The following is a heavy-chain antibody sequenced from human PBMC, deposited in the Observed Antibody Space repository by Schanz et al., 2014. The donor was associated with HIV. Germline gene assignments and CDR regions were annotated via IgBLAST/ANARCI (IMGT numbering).Heavy chain of an antibody. CDR1: GFTFSTYA. CDR3: AKEATVVTLAFDI. J-gene: IGHJ3*02. Sequence: EVQLLESGGGLVQPGGSLRLSCAASGFTFSTYAMTWVRQAPGKGLEWVSAISGSGISTYYADSVKGRFTISRDNSKNTLYLQMNSLRAEDTAVYYCAKEATVVTLAFDIWGQGTMVTVSS. CDR2: ISGSGIST. D-gene: IGHD4-17*01. V-gene: IGHV3-23*01.